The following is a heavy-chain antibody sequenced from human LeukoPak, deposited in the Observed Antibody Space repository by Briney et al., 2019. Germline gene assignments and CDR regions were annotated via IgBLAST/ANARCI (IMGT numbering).Heavy chain of an antibody. CDR1: GFTFSSYA. CDR2: ISYDGSNK. V-gene: IGHV3-30-3*01. J-gene: IGHJ4*02. CDR3: ARPQFELELQSAFDY. D-gene: IGHD1-7*01. Sequence: GRSLRLSCAASGFTFSSYAMHWVRQAPGKGLEWVAVISYDGSNKYYADSVKGRFTISRDNSKNTLYLQMNSLRAEDTAVYYSARPQFELELQSAFDYWGQGTLVTVSS.